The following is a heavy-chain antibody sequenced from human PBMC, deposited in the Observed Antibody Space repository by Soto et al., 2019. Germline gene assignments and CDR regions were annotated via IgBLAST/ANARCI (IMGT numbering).Heavy chain of an antibody. CDR2: IKQDGSEI. J-gene: IGHJ4*02. D-gene: IGHD6-13*01. V-gene: IGHV3-7*05. Sequence: GSLRLSCAGSGFTFSGYWMGWVRQVPGKGLEWVANIKQDGSEISYVDSVRGRFTISRDNAKNSLYLQMHSLRAEDTAVYYCAAWPRSSWFDYWGQGTLVTVSS. CDR1: GFTFSGYW. CDR3: AAWPRSSWFDY.